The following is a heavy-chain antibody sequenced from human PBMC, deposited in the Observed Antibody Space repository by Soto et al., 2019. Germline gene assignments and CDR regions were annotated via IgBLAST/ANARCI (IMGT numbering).Heavy chain of an antibody. J-gene: IGHJ6*02. D-gene: IGHD3-10*01. V-gene: IGHV4-30-4*01. CDR2: IYYSGST. Sequence: QVQLQESGPGLVKPSQTLSLTCTVSGGSISSGDYYWSRIRQPPGKGLEWIGYIYYSGSTYYNPSLKSRVTISVDTSKNQVSLKLSSVTAADTAVYYCARYITMVRGVKGKYGMDVWGQGTTVTVSS. CDR1: GGSISSGDYY. CDR3: ARYITMVRGVKGKYGMDV.